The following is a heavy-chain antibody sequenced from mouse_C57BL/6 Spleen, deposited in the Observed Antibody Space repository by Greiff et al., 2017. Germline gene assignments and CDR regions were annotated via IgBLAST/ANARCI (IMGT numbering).Heavy chain of an antibody. CDR1: GYTFTDYY. J-gene: IGHJ1*03. D-gene: IGHD1-1*01. CDR3: ARSGAYYYGSSYWYFDV. V-gene: IGHV1-76*01. Sequence: QVQLKESGAELVRPGASVKLSCKASGYTFTDYYINWVKQRPGQGLEWIARIYPGSGNTYYNEKFKGKATLTAEKSSSTAYMQLSSLTSEDSAVYFCARSGAYYYGSSYWYFDVWGTGTTVTVSS. CDR2: IYPGSGNT.